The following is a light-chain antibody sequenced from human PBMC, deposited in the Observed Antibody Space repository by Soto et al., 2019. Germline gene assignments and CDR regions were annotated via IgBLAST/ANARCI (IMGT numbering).Light chain of an antibody. V-gene: IGKV3-11*01. CDR3: QQRSNWPT. CDR2: DAS. Sequence: EIVVTQSPATLSLSPGERATLSCRASQSVSSYLAWYQQKPGQAPRLLIYDASNRATGIPARFSGSGSGTDFTLTISSLEPEDFAVYDCQQRSNWPTFGGGTKVEIK. CDR1: QSVSSY. J-gene: IGKJ4*01.